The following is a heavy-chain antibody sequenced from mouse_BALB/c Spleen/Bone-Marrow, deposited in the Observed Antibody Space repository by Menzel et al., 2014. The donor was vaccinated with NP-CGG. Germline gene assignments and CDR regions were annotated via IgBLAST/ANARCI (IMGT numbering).Heavy chain of an antibody. V-gene: IGHV1S81*02. CDR2: INPSNGGT. CDR3: SRGRRDALDY. J-gene: IGHJ4*01. CDR1: GYTFTSYY. Sequence: QVQLRQPGAELVKPGASVKLSCKASGYTFTSYYMYWVKQRPGQGLEWFGEINPSNGGTSFNEKFKNKATLTVDKSSSTAYMQLSSLTSEDSAVYYCSRGRRDALDYWGQGTSVTVSS.